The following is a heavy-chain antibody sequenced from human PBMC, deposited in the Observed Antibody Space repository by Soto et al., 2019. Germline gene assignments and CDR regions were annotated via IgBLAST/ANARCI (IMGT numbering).Heavy chain of an antibody. J-gene: IGHJ5*02. CDR1: CGSISSYY. CDR3: ASTRTAIDNWFDP. CDR2: IYYSGST. Sequence: PSETLSLTCTVSCGSISSYYWSWIRQPPGKGLEWIGYIYYSGSTNYNPSLKSRVTISVDTSKNQFSLKLSSVTAADTAVYYCASTRTAIDNWFDPWGQGTLVTVSS. D-gene: IGHD5-18*01. V-gene: IGHV4-59*01.